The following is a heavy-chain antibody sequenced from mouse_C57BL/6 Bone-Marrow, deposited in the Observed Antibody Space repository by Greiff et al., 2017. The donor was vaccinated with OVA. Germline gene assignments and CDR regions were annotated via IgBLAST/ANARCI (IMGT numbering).Heavy chain of an antibody. CDR2: ISDGGSYT. CDR1: GFTFSSYA. D-gene: IGHD3-3*01. Sequence: EVMLVESGGGLVKPGGSLKLSCAASGFTFSSYAMSWVRQTPEKRLEWVGTISDGGSYTYYPDNVKGRFTISRDNAKNNLYLQMSHLKSEDTAMYYCARGTKFAYWGQGTLVTVSA. V-gene: IGHV5-4*03. J-gene: IGHJ3*01. CDR3: ARGTKFAY.